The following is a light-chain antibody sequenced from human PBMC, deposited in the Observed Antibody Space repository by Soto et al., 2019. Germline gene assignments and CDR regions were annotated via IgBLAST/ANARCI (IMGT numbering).Light chain of an antibody. CDR3: SSYTSSSTRLYV. CDR2: DVS. CDR1: SSDVGGYNY. Sequence: QSALTQPASVSGSPGQSITISCTGTSSDVGGYNYVSWYQQHPGKAPKLMIYDVSNRPSGVSNRFSGSKSGNTASLTISELQAEDEADYYCSSYTSSSTRLYVFGTGTKLTFL. J-gene: IGLJ1*01. V-gene: IGLV2-14*01.